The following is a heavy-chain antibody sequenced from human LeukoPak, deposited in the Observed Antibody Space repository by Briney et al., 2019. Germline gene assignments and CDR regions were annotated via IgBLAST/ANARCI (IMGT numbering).Heavy chain of an antibody. CDR3: AGTGGYPNWFDP. V-gene: IGHV3-7*03. CDR2: IKDDGGDK. J-gene: IGHJ5*02. Sequence: GSPSLSCAASGFTFSNYWMSWVRQAPGKGLEWVATIKDDGGDKYYVDSVKGRFTISRDNAKNSLYLQMNSLGAEDTAVYYCAGTGGYPNWFDPWGQGTLVTVSS. CDR1: GFTFSNYW. D-gene: IGHD3-22*01.